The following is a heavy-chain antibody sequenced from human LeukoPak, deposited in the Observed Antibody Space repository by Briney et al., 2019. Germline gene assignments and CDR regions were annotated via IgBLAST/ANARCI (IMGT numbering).Heavy chain of an antibody. V-gene: IGHV4-4*07. Sequence: TSETLSLTCTVSGGSISSYYWSWIRQPAGKGLEWIGRIYISGSGSTNYNPSLKSRVTMSVDTSKNQFSLKLSSVTAADTAVYYCARDKRVAVAGTYIYYYYMDVWGNGTTVTISS. CDR3: ARDKRVAVAGTYIYYYYMDV. CDR2: IYISGSGST. CDR1: GGSISSYY. D-gene: IGHD6-19*01. J-gene: IGHJ6*03.